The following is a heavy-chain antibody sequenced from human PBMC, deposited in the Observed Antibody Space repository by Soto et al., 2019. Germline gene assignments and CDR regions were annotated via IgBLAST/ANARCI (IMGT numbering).Heavy chain of an antibody. J-gene: IGHJ4*02. CDR1: GYTFTSYA. CDR3: ARSSGYYNVDY. Sequence: QVQLVQSGAEVKKPGASVKVSCKASGYTFTSYAMHWVRQAPGQRLEWMGWINAGNGNTKYSQKFQGRVTITRDTSASTAYMELTSLRSEDTAVYYCARSSGYYNVDYWGQGTLVTVSS. CDR2: INAGNGNT. V-gene: IGHV1-3*01. D-gene: IGHD3-22*01.